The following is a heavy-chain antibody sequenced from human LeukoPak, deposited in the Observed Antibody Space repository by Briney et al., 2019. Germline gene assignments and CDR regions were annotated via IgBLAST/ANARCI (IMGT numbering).Heavy chain of an antibody. CDR1: GGSISSSSYY. V-gene: IGHV4-39*02. J-gene: IGHJ5*02. Sequence: SETLSLTCTVSGGSISSSSYYWGWIRQPPGKGLEWIGSIYYSGSTYYNPSLKSRVTISVDTSKNQFSLKLSSVTAADTAVYYCARDRNGNWFDPWGQGTLVTVSS. D-gene: IGHD1-14*01. CDR2: IYYSGST. CDR3: ARDRNGNWFDP.